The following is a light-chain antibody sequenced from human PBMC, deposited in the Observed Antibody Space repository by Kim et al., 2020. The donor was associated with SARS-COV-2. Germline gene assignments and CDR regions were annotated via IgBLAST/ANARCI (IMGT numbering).Light chain of an antibody. CDR1: SSNIGNNA. V-gene: IGLV1-36*01. Sequence: HRVTISCSGSSSNIGNNAVNWYQQLPGKAPKLLIYYDDLLPSGVSDRFSGSKSGTSASLAISGLQSEDEADYYCAAWDDSLNGPVFGGGTQLTVL. CDR3: AAWDDSLNGPV. CDR2: YDD. J-gene: IGLJ2*01.